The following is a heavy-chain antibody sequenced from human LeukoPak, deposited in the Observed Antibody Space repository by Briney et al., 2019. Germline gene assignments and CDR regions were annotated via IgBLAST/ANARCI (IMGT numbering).Heavy chain of an antibody. CDR1: GFTFDDYA. D-gene: IGHD1-26*01. CDR3: AKLGSYSSHFDY. J-gene: IGHJ4*02. Sequence: SLRLSCAASGFTFDDYAMHWVRQAPGKGLEWVSAISGSGGSTYYADSVKGRFTISRDNSKNTLYLQMNSLRAEDTAVYYCAKLGSYSSHFDYWGQGTLVTVSS. V-gene: IGHV3-23*01. CDR2: ISGSGGST.